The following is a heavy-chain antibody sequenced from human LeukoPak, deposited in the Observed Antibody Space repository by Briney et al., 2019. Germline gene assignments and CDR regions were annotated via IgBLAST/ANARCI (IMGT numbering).Heavy chain of an antibody. D-gene: IGHD2-15*01. J-gene: IGHJ4*02. CDR3: AKSGILGTYYFDY. CDR1: GFTSSSYA. CDR2: ISGSGGST. Sequence: GGSLRLSCAASGFTSSSYAMSWVRQAPGKGLEWVSAISGSGGSTYYADSVKGRFTVSRDNSNNTLYLQMNSLRAEDTAVYYCAKSGILGTYYFDYWGQGTLVTVSS. V-gene: IGHV3-23*01.